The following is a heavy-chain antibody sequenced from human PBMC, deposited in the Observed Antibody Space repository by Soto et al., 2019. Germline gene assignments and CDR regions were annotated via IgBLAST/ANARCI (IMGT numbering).Heavy chain of an antibody. CDR1: GYTFTSYY. CDR2: INPSGGST. Sequence: ASVKVSCKASGYTFTSYYMHWVRQAPGQGLEWMGIINPSGGSTSYAQKFQGRVTMTRDTSTSTVYMELSSLRSEDTAVYYCARDPYSGSHYRKTHFDYWGQGTLVTVSS. CDR3: ARDPYSGSHYRKTHFDY. V-gene: IGHV1-46*01. D-gene: IGHD1-26*01. J-gene: IGHJ4*02.